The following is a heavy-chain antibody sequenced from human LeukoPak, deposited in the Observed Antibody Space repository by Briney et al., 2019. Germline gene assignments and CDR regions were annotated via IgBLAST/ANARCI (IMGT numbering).Heavy chain of an antibody. Sequence: ASVTVSCKASGYTFTSYAMHWVRQAPGQRLEWMGWINAGNGNTKYSQKFQGRVTITRDTSASTAYMELSSLRSEDTAVYYCARGPNSNWSGLDFWGQGTLLTVSS. CDR1: GYTFTSYA. J-gene: IGHJ4*02. CDR3: ARGPNSNWSGLDF. CDR2: INAGNGNT. V-gene: IGHV1-3*01. D-gene: IGHD6-6*01.